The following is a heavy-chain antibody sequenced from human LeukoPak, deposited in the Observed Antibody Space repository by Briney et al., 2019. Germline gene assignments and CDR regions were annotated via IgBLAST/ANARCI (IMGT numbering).Heavy chain of an antibody. V-gene: IGHV3-7*03. CDR2: IKQDGSAK. J-gene: IGHJ4*02. Sequence: GGSLRLSCAASGFTFSGYWMSWVRQAPGKGLEWVANIKQDGSAKHYVDSVKGRFTISRDNAKSSLYLQMNSLRAEDTAIYYCARHYFDYWGQGTLVTVSS. CDR1: GFTFSGYW. CDR3: ARHYFDY.